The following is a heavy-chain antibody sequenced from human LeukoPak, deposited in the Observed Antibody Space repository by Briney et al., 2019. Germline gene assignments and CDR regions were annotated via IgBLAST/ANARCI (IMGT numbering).Heavy chain of an antibody. V-gene: IGHV1-8*01. J-gene: IGHJ4*02. CDR3: AGYGTTVTTFDY. CDR2: MNPNSGNT. Sequence: ASVKVSCKASGYTFTSYDINWVRQATGQGLEWMGWMNPNSGNTGYAQKFQGRVTMTRNTSISTAYMELSSLRSEDTAVYYCAGYGTTVTTFDYWGQGTLVTVSS. D-gene: IGHD4-17*01. CDR1: GYTFTSYD.